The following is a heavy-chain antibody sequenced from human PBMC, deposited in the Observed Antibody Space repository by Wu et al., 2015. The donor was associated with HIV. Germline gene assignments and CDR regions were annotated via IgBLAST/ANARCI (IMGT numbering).Heavy chain of an antibody. CDR1: GYIFTTYY. Sequence: QVQLEQSGAEVKKPGSSVKVSCKASGYIFTTYYVQWVRQAPGQGFEWMGIINPSGGSTTYAQKFSDRVTMTTDSSTNTVYMEMDNLIFDDTAVYYCARDHQGRRDVWGLGTTGHRLI. D-gene: IGHD2-2*01. J-gene: IGHJ6*02. CDR3: ARDHQGRRDV. CDR2: INPSGGST. V-gene: IGHV1-46*01.